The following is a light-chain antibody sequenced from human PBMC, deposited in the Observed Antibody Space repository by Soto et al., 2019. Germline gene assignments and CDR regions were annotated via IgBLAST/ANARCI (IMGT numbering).Light chain of an antibody. CDR3: QQRSSWPLT. J-gene: IGKJ5*01. Sequence: EIVLTQSPATLSLSPGERATLSCRASQSVSSYLAWYQQKPGQAPRLLIYDASNRATGIPARFSGSGSGTDFTLTINSLESEYFAVYYCQQRSSWPLTFGQGTRLEIK. CDR2: DAS. CDR1: QSVSSY. V-gene: IGKV3-11*01.